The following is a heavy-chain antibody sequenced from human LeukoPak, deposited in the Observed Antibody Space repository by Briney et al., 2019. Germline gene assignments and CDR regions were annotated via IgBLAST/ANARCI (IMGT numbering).Heavy chain of an antibody. CDR3: AKEMVVSAALDY. J-gene: IGHJ4*02. D-gene: IGHD2-15*01. CDR1: GFTFDDYT. Sequence: PGGSLRLSCAASGFTFDDYTMYWVRQAPGKGLEWVSLISWDDGTTYYADSVKGRFTISRDNSKNSLYLQMNSLRIEDTALYYCAKEMVVSAALDYWGQGTLVTVSS. CDR2: ISWDDGTT. V-gene: IGHV3-43*01.